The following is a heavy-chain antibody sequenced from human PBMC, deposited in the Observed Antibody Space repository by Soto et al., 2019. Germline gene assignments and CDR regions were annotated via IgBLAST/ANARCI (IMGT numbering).Heavy chain of an antibody. Sequence: GGALRLSCAASGLIFSSYLMSWVRQSPGKGLEWVANIHGDGGKIYYVDSVKGRFTISRDNAKRSLYLQMNSLRAEDTAVYYCARDFYGGYTYGPGDYWGQGALVTVSS. V-gene: IGHV3-7*01. J-gene: IGHJ4*02. CDR1: GLIFSSYL. CDR3: ARDFYGGYTYGPGDY. CDR2: IHGDGGKI. D-gene: IGHD5-18*01.